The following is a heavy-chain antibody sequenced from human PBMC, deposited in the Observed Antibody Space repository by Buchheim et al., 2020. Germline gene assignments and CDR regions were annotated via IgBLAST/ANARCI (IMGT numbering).Heavy chain of an antibody. CDR2: INPSGGST. D-gene: IGHD6-19*01. V-gene: IGHV1-46*03. CDR3: ARTGGAVAGGSSLGLFDY. Sequence: QVQLVQSGAEVKKPGASVKVSCKASGYTFTSYYMHWVRQAPGQGLEWMGIINPSGGSTSYAQKFQGRVTITRDTSTSTVYMELSSLRSEDTAVYYCARTGGAVAGGSSLGLFDYWGQGTL. J-gene: IGHJ4*02. CDR1: GYTFTSYY.